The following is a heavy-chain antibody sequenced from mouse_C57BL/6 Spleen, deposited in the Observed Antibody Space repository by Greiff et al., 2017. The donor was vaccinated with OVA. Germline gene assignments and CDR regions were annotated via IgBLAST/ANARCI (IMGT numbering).Heavy chain of an antibody. CDR3: ARRGTVVANPMDY. CDR1: GYTFTSYW. D-gene: IGHD1-1*01. V-gene: IGHV1-64*01. J-gene: IGHJ4*01. Sequence: QVQPQQPGAELVKPGASVKLSCKASGYTFTSYWMHWVKQRPGQGLEWIGMIHPNSGSTNYNEKFKSKATLTVDTSSSTAYMQLSSLTSEDSAVYYCARRGTVVANPMDYWGQGTSVTVSS. CDR2: IHPNSGST.